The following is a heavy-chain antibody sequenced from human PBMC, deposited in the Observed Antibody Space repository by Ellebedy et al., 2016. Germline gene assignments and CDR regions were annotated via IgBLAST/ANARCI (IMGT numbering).Heavy chain of an antibody. V-gene: IGHV3-7*01. CDR2: IKKDGSEK. CDR3: ARVAMYYYGSATFYFFDY. D-gene: IGHD3-10*01. CDR1: GFTFSSYW. Sequence: GESLKISXAASGFTFSSYWMSWVSQAPGKGLEWVANIKKDGSEKYYVGSVQGRFTISRDNTKNSLYLQMNSLRAEDTAVYYCARVAMYYYGSATFYFFDYWGQGTLVNVSS. J-gene: IGHJ4*02.